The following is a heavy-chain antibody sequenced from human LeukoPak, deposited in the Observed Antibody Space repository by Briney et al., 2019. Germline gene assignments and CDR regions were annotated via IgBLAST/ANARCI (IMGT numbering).Heavy chain of an antibody. D-gene: IGHD2-15*01. Sequence: GGAPRISLSAPSFPLNTYWDQLGRPAPGEGVGGGSPISGSGGSTYYADSVKGRFTISRDNSKNTLYLQMNSLRAEDTAVYYCAKDGVVVVVAATSYFDYWGQGTLVTVSS. CDR3: AKDGVVVVVAATSYFDY. CDR1: SFPLNTYW. J-gene: IGHJ4*02. V-gene: IGHV3-23*01. CDR2: ISGSGGST.